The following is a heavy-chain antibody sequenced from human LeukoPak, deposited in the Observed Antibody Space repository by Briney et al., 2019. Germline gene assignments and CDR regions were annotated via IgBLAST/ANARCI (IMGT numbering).Heavy chain of an antibody. Sequence: GGSLRLSCAASGFTFSNYWMTWVRQAPGKGLEWLANIKQGGSIIYYVDSVKGRFTISRDNSKNSPYLQMNSLRVEDTALYYCARIGYSGSSNDYWGQGTLVTVSS. CDR2: IKQGGSII. D-gene: IGHD6-6*01. V-gene: IGHV3-7*01. CDR1: GFTFSNYW. CDR3: ARIGYSGSSNDY. J-gene: IGHJ4*02.